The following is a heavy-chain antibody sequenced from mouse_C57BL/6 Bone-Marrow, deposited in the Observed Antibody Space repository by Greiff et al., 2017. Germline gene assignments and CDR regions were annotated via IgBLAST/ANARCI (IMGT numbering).Heavy chain of an antibody. J-gene: IGHJ4*01. CDR1: GYTFTSYG. CDR3: ARGAPDAMDY. Sequence: QVQLQQPGAELARPGASVKPSCKASGYTFTSYGISWVKQRTGQGLEWIGEIYPRSGNTYYNEKFKGKATLTADKSSSTAYMELRSLTSEDSAVYFCARGAPDAMDYWGQGTSVTVSS. D-gene: IGHD3-1*01. V-gene: IGHV1-81*01. CDR2: IYPRSGNT.